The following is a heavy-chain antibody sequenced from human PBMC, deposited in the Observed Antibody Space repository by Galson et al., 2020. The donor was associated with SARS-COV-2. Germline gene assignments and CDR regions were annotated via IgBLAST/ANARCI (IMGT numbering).Heavy chain of an antibody. V-gene: IGHV3-9*01. CDR1: GFTFDDYA. CDR3: AKDKYGSGSYYDY. J-gene: IGHJ4*02. CDR2: ISWNSGSI. Sequence: SLKISCAASGFTFDDYAMHWVRQAPGKGLEWVSGISWNSGSIGYADSVKGRFTISRDNAKNSLYLQMNSLRAEDTALYYCAKDKYGSGSYYDYWGQVTLVTVSA. D-gene: IGHD3-10*01.